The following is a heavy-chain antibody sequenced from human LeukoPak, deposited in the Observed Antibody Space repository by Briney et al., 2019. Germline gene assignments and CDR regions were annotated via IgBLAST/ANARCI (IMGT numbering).Heavy chain of an antibody. Sequence: GGSLRLSCAASGFTFSSYSMNWVRQAPGKGLGWVSSISSSSSYIYYADSVKGRFTISRDNAKNSLYLQMNSLRAEDTAVYYCARQAIAARRGFDYWGQGTLVTVSS. D-gene: IGHD6-6*01. CDR2: ISSSSSYI. J-gene: IGHJ4*02. CDR1: GFTFSSYS. CDR3: ARQAIAARRGFDY. V-gene: IGHV3-21*01.